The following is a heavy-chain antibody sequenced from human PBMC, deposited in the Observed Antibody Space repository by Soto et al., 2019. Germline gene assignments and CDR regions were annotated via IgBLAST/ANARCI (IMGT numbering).Heavy chain of an antibody. J-gene: IGHJ6*02. Sequence: ASVNVSCKASGGTFSSYAISWVRQAPGQGLEWMGGIIPIFGTANYAQKFQGRVTITADESTSTAYMELSSLRSEDTAVYYCARSRYYYDSSGYSADEHYYGMDVWGQGTTVTVSS. CDR3: ARSRYYYDSSGYSADEHYYGMDV. V-gene: IGHV1-69*13. CDR1: GGTFSSYA. CDR2: IIPIFGTA. D-gene: IGHD3-22*01.